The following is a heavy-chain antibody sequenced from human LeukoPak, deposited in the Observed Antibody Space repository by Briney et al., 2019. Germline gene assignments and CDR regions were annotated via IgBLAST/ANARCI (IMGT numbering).Heavy chain of an antibody. J-gene: IGHJ4*02. CDR2: INPSGGST. CDR3: ARYIYGYLHY. CDR1: GYTXTNYN. D-gene: IGHD5-18*01. V-gene: IGHV1-46*01. Sequence: ASVKVSCKASGYTXTNYNIHLVRQAPGQGLEWMGIINPSGGSTSYAQKFQGRVTMTRDTSTSTVYMELSSLRSEDTAVYYCARYIYGYLHYWGQGTLVTVSS.